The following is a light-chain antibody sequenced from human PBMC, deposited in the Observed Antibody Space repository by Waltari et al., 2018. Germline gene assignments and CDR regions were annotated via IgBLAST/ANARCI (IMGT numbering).Light chain of an antibody. J-gene: IGLJ1*01. Sequence: QSALTQPPSVSGSPGQSITISCTGTSSDVWSYNYVFSSQQHPAKAPNLMIFDVSNRPSGVSNRFSGSKSGNTASLSISGLQAEDEADYYCTSYTSSSPCVFGTGTKVTVL. V-gene: IGLV2-14*01. CDR2: DVS. CDR1: SSDVWSYNY. CDR3: TSYTSSSPCV.